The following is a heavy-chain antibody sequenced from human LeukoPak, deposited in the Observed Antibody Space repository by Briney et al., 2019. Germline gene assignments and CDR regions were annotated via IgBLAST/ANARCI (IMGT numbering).Heavy chain of an antibody. D-gene: IGHD6-25*01. CDR2: INYTGST. CDR3: ARVAGYLPTRWFDP. J-gene: IGHJ5*02. Sequence: TTSETLSLTCAVYGGSFSGYYWSWIRHVPGKGLEWIGEINYTGSTSYNPSLKSRVTISVDTSQNQFFLLLTSVTAADTAVYYCARVAGYLPTRWFDPWGKGTHVTVSS. V-gene: IGHV4-34*01. CDR1: GGSFSGYY.